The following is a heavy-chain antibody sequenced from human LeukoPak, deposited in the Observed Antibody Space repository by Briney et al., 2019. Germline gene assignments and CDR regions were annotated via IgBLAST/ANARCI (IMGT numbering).Heavy chain of an antibody. Sequence: PGGSLRLSCAPSGLSFSSYTIHWARQAPGKGLEWVSAISGSGGSTYYADSVKGRFTISRDNSKNTLYLQMNSLRAEDTAVYYCANLVTRSGGYWGQGTLVTVSS. D-gene: IGHD3-10*01. J-gene: IGHJ4*02. V-gene: IGHV3-23*01. CDR3: ANLVTRSGGY. CDR2: ISGSGGST. CDR1: GLSFSSYT.